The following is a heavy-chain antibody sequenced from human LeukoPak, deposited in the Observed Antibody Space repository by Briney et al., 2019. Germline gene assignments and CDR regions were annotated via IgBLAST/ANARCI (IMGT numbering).Heavy chain of an antibody. J-gene: IGHJ5*02. CDR3: ARAISRWFDP. Sequence: EWMGIINPSGGSTSYAQKFQGRVTMTRDTSTSTVYMELSSLRSEDTAVYYCARAISRWFDPWGQGTLVTVSS. CDR2: INPSGGST. V-gene: IGHV1-46*01.